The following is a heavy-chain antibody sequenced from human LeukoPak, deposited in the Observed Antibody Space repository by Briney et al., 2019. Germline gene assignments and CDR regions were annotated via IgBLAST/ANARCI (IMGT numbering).Heavy chain of an antibody. CDR2: INPSGGST. CDR1: GYTFTSYY. D-gene: IGHD6-13*01. V-gene: IGHV1-46*01. J-gene: IGHJ4*02. Sequence: GASVKVSCKASGYTFTSYYMHWVRQAPGQGLEWMGIINPSGGSTSCAQKFQGRVTMTRDTSTSTVYMELSSLRSEDTAVYYCARGSGRAAAGDYFDYWGQGTLVTVSS. CDR3: ARGSGRAAAGDYFDY.